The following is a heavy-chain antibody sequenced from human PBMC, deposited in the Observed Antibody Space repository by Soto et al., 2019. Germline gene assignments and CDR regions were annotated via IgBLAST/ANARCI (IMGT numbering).Heavy chain of an antibody. CDR1: GFTFSSYA. Sequence: GGSLRLSCAASGFTFSSYAMSWVRQAPGKGLEWVSAISGSGGSTYYADSVKGRFTISRDNSKNTLYLQMNSLRAEDTAVYYCAKVGAVAGTDYYYGMDVWGQGTTVTVSS. J-gene: IGHJ6*02. D-gene: IGHD6-19*01. CDR2: ISGSGGST. CDR3: AKVGAVAGTDYYYGMDV. V-gene: IGHV3-23*01.